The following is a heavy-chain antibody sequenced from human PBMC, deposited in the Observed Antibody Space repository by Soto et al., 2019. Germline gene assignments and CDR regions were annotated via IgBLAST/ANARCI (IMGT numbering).Heavy chain of an antibody. Sequence: GGSLRLSCAASGFTFSSYAMSWVRQAPGKGLEWVSAISGSGGSTYYADSVKGRFTISRDNAKNSLYLQMNSLRAEDTAVYYCARPGHCSSTSCYLSSWGQGTLVTVSS. CDR3: ARPGHCSSTSCYLSS. CDR1: GFTFSSYA. D-gene: IGHD2-2*01. CDR2: ISGSGGST. J-gene: IGHJ4*02. V-gene: IGHV3-23*01.